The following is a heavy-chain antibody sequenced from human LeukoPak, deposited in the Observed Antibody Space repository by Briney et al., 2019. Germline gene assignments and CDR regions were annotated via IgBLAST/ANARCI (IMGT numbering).Heavy chain of an antibody. J-gene: IGHJ5*02. Sequence: GGSLRLSRAASGFTFSSYSMNWVRQAPGKGLEWVSSISSSSSYIYYADSVKGRFTISRDNAKNSLYLQMNSLRAEDTAVYYCARKPRMGNWFDPWGQGTLVTVSS. CDR3: ARKPRMGNWFDP. D-gene: IGHD3-16*01. V-gene: IGHV3-21*01. CDR1: GFTFSSYS. CDR2: ISSSSSYI.